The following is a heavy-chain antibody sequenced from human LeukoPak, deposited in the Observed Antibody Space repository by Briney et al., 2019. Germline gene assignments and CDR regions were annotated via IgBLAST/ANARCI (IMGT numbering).Heavy chain of an antibody. D-gene: IGHD3-10*01. CDR3: ARSDGYGLVGI. J-gene: IGHJ3*02. V-gene: IGHV4-61*02. CDR2: IYTTGNT. Sequence: PSETLSLTCTVSGASISRGSHYWSWIRQPAGKGLEWIGRIYTTGNTNYCPSLWRRVTISVDTSRNQFSLKLSSVTAADTAVYYCARSDGYGLVGIWGQGTMVTVSS. CDR1: GASISRGSHY.